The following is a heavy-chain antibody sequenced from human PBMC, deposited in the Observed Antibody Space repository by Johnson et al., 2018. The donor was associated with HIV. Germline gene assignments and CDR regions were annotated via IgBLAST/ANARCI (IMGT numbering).Heavy chain of an antibody. CDR2: INWTGGST. CDR1: GFTFSSYA. J-gene: IGHJ3*02. V-gene: IGHV3-20*04. Sequence: VQLVESGGGLVQPGGSLRLSCAASGFTFSSYAMSWVRQAPGKGLEWVSGINWTGGSTGYADSVKGRFTISRDNAKNSLYLQMNSLRAEDTALYYCARDLGYYYDSSGHDAFDIWGQGTRVTVSS. CDR3: ARDLGYYYDSSGHDAFDI. D-gene: IGHD3-22*01.